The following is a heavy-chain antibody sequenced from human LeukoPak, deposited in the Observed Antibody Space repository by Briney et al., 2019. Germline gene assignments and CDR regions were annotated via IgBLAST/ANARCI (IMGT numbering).Heavy chain of an antibody. CDR1: GFTFSSYG. CDR2: ISGSGGST. Sequence: GGSLRLSCAASGFTFSSYGMSWVRQAPGKGLGWVSAISGSGGSTYYADSVKGRFTISRDNSKNTLYLQMNSLRAEDTAVYYCGWGSGTHPGYWGQGTLVTVSS. CDR3: GWGSGTHPGY. V-gene: IGHV3-23*01. D-gene: IGHD3-10*01. J-gene: IGHJ4*02.